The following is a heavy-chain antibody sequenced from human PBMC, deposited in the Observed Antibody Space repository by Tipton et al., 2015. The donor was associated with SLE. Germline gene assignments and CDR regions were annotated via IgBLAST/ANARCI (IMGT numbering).Heavy chain of an antibody. V-gene: IGHV4-38-2*01. Sequence: TLSLTCAVSGYSISSGYYWGWIRQPPGKGLEWIGSIYHSGSTYYNPSLKSRVTISVDTSKNQFSLKLSSVTAADTAVYYCARGSGYGYGDDAFDIWGQGTMVTVSS. CDR1: GYSISSGYY. CDR2: IYHSGST. D-gene: IGHD5-18*01. CDR3: ARGSGYGYGDDAFDI. J-gene: IGHJ3*02.